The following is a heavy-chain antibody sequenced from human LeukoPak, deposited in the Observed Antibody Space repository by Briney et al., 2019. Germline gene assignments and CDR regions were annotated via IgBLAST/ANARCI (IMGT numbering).Heavy chain of an antibody. J-gene: IGHJ4*02. CDR3: ASGYYLDY. CDR1: GGSISSSNW. Sequence: SGTLSLTCAVSGGSISSSNWWSWVRQPPGKGLEWIGEIYHTGSTNYNPSLRNRVTISVGESKNQFSLRLSSVTAADTAMYYCASGYYLDYWGQGTLVTVSS. CDR2: IYHTGST. D-gene: IGHD6-25*01. V-gene: IGHV4-4*02.